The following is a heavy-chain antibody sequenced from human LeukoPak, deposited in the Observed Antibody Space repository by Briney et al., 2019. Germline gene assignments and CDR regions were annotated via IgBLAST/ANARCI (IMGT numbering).Heavy chain of an antibody. J-gene: IGHJ4*02. Sequence: GGSLSLFCALSGFTVTNSYIAWARHAPGEGLECVSFIYGGGKTYYADSVKGRFTISRDNFKNALYLQINGLRAEDTAVYYCARVGGAGGYYYYFDYWGQGTLVTIS. CDR2: IYGGGKT. CDR3: ARVGGAGGYYYYFDY. V-gene: IGHV3-53*01. D-gene: IGHD3-22*01. CDR1: GFTVTNSY.